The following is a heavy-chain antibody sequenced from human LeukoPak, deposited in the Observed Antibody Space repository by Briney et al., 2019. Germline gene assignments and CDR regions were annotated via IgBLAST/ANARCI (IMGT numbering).Heavy chain of an antibody. CDR2: INPNSGGT. CDR1: GYTFTGYY. J-gene: IGHJ4*02. D-gene: IGHD6-6*01. Sequence: ASVKVSCKASGYTFTGYYMHWVRQAPGQGLEWMGWINPNSGGTNYAQKFQGRVTMTRDTSISTAYMELSRLRSDETAVYYCARDLFSEQLVPFDYWGQGTLVTVSS. CDR3: ARDLFSEQLVPFDY. V-gene: IGHV1-2*02.